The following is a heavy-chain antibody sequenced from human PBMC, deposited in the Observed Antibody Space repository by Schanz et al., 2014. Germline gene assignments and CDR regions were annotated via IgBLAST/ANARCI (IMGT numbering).Heavy chain of an antibody. CDR2: ISVYTGNT. D-gene: IGHD3-9*01. V-gene: IGHV1-18*01. J-gene: IGHJ5*02. CDR1: GYTFTTYA. Sequence: QVQLVQSGAEVKKPGASVRVSCKASGYTFTTYAMSWVRQAPGQGLEWVGWISVYTGNTKYGQKVQGRVTMTADTSTNTAYMELRSLRADDTAVYYCAKAEYDILTDSYTRLDPWGQGTLGTDSS. CDR3: AKAEYDILTDSYTRLDP.